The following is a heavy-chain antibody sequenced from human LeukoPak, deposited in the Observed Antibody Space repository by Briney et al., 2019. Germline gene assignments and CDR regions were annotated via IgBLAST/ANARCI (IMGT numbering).Heavy chain of an antibody. J-gene: IGHJ4*02. CDR2: ISSSSTPI. Sequence: GGSLRLSCAASGFTFGSYSLNWVRQAPGKGLEWISYISSSSTPIYYADSVKGRFTISRDNAKNSLYLQMNSLRDEDTAVYYCARRPGIEYYFDYWGQGTLVTVSS. CDR1: GFTFGSYS. CDR3: ARRPGIEYYFDY. V-gene: IGHV3-48*02. D-gene: IGHD3-10*01.